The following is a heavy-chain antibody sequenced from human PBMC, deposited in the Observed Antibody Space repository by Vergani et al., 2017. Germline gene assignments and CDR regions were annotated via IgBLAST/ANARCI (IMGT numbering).Heavy chain of an antibody. D-gene: IGHD1-7*01. J-gene: IGHJ6*03. CDR3: ARGTRAPYYYYYYMDV. V-gene: IGHV6-1*01. Sequence: QVQLQQSGPGLLKPSQTLLLTCAISGDSVSSNSAAWNWIRQSPSRGLEWLGRTYYRSKWNNDYAVSVKSRITINPDTSKNQFSLQLHSVTPEDTAVYYIARGTRAPYYYYYYMDVWGKGTTVTVSS. CDR1: GDSVSSNSAA. CDR2: TYYRSKWNN.